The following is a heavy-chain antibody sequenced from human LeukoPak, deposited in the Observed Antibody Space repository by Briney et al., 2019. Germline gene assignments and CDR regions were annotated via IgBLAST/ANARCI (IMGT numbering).Heavy chain of an antibody. CDR1: GFTFSSYS. V-gene: IGHV3-21*01. CDR3: ARTPSIAAAGTDAFDI. D-gene: IGHD6-13*01. CDR2: ISSSSSYI. J-gene: IGHJ3*02. Sequence: PGGSLRLSCAASGFTFSSYSMNWVRQAPGKGLEWVSSISSSSSYIYYADSVKGRFTISRDNAKDSLYLQMNSLRAEDTAVYYCARTPSIAAAGTDAFDIWGQGTMVTVSS.